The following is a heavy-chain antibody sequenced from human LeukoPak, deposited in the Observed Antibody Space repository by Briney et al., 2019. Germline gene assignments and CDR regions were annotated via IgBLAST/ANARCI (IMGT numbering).Heavy chain of an antibody. D-gene: IGHD2-15*01. V-gene: IGHV3-21*01. CDR2: ISSSSSYI. J-gene: IGHJ4*02. CDR1: GFTFSSYS. CDR3: ARGSRYCSGGSCYSS. Sequence: GGSLRLSCAASGFTFSSYSMNWVRQAPGKGLEWVSSISSSSSYIYYADSVKGRFTISRDNAKNSLYLQMNSLRAEDTAVYYCARGSRYCSGGSCYSSWGQGTLVTVSS.